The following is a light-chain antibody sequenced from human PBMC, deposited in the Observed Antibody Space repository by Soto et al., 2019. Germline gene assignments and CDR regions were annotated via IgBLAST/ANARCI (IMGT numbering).Light chain of an antibody. J-gene: IGKJ1*01. CDR1: QSISSW. Sequence: DIQMTQSPSTLSASVGDRVTITCRASQSISSWLAWYQQQPGKAPKLLIYDVSILDTGVPSRFSGSGSGTELTLTILSLQADVFESYCFQDYNSAWRFGEGTKGVIK. CDR2: DVS. CDR3: QDYNSAWR. V-gene: IGKV1-5*01.